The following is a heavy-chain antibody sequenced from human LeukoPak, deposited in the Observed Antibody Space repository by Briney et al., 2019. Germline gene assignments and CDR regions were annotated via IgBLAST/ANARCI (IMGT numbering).Heavy chain of an antibody. V-gene: IGHV1-46*01. J-gene: IGHJ4*02. CDR1: GYTFTSYY. CDR3: ARGWGLYCSGGSCYFDY. Sequence: ASVKVSCKASGYTFTSYYMHWVRQAPGQGLEWMGIINPSGGSTSYAQKFQGRITMTRDMSTSTVYMELSSLRSEDTAVYYCARGWGLYCSGGSCYFDYWGQGTLATVSS. D-gene: IGHD2-15*01. CDR2: INPSGGST.